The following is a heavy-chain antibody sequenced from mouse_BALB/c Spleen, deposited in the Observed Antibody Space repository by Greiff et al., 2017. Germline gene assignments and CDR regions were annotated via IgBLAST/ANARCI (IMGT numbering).Heavy chain of an antibody. D-gene: IGHD2-2*01. V-gene: IGHV1-5*01. J-gene: IGHJ2*01. CDR2: IYPGNSDT. CDR1: GYSFTSYW. Sequence: EVQLVESGTVLARPGASVKMSCKASGYSFTSYWMHWVKQRPGQGLEWIGAIYPGNSDTSYNQKFKGKAKLTAVTSASTAYMELSSLTNEDSAVYYCTRGDYGYEDFDYWGQGTTLTVSS. CDR3: TRGDYGYEDFDY.